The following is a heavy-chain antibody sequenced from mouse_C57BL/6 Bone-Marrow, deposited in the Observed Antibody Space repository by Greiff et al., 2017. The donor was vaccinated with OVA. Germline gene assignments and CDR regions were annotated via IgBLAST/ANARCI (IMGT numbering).Heavy chain of an antibody. V-gene: IGHV5-6*01. CDR1: GFTFSSYG. D-gene: IGHD1-1*01. CDR3: ARHGDYGSFFDY. CDR2: ISSGGSYT. Sequence: EVQGVESGGDLVKPGGSLKLSCAASGFTFSSYGMSWVRQTPDKRLEWVATISSGGSYTYYPDSVKGRFTMSRDNAKNTLYLQMSSLKSEDTAMYYCARHGDYGSFFDYWGQGTTLTVSS. J-gene: IGHJ2*01.